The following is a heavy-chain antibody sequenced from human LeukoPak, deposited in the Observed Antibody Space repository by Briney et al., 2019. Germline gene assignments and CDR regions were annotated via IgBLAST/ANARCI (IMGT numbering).Heavy chain of an antibody. CDR3: ARMERSSSGESYYSYHYGRDV. J-gene: IGHJ6*02. D-gene: IGHD1-1*01. Sequence: GGSLRLSCAASGFTVSSNYMSWVRQAPGKGLEWVSVIYSGGSTYYADSVKGRFTISRDNSKNALYLQMNSLRAEDTAVYYRARMERSSSGESYYSYHYGRDVGGQGPTVTVSS. CDR2: IYSGGST. V-gene: IGHV3-53*01. CDR1: GFTVSSNY.